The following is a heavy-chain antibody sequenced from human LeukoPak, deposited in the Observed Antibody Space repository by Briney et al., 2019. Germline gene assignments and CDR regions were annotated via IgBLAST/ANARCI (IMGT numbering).Heavy chain of an antibody. Sequence: GGSLRLSCAASGFTFSTYSMNWVRQAPGKGLEWVSFISSTSYYIYYADSLKGRFTISRDNAKNSLHLQMNSLRAEDTAVYYCARERAVRAEIDYWGQGTLVTVSS. J-gene: IGHJ4*02. CDR2: ISSTSYYI. CDR1: GFTFSTYS. CDR3: ARERAVRAEIDY. D-gene: IGHD3-10*01. V-gene: IGHV3-21*01.